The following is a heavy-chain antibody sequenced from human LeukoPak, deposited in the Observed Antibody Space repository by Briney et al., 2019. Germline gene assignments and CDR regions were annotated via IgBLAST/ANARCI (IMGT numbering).Heavy chain of an antibody. D-gene: IGHD3-10*01. CDR1: GFTISSDA. V-gene: IGHV3-23*01. CDR2: SSGSNT. CDR3: ASDYYGSGSYYYMDV. Sequence: GGSLRLSCVASGFTISSDAMTWVRQAPGKGLEWVSASSGSNTLYTDSVRGRFTISRDDSKNILYLQMNSLRAEDTAVYYCASDYYGSGSYYYMDVWGKGTTVTVSS. J-gene: IGHJ6*03.